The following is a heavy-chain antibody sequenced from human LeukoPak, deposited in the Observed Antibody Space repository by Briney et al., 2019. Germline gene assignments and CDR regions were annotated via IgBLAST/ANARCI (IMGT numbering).Heavy chain of an antibody. J-gene: IGHJ4*02. Sequence: SQTLSLTCAISGDSVSSNSAAWNWIRQSPSRGLEWLGRTYYRSKWYNDYAVSVRSRITINPDTSKNQFSLQLNSVTPEDTAVYYCARDLPGSITMARGVIILYYFDYWGQGTLVTVSS. CDR3: ARDLPGSITMARGVIILYYFDY. D-gene: IGHD3-10*01. CDR2: TYYRSKWYN. CDR1: GDSVSSNSAA. V-gene: IGHV6-1*01.